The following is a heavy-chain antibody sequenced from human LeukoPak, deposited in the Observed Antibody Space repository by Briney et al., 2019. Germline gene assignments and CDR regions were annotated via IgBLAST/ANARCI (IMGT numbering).Heavy chain of an antibody. CDR1: GYTFTGYY. J-gene: IGHJ5*02. D-gene: IGHD3-10*01. V-gene: IGHV1-2*02. Sequence: ASVKVSCKASGYTFTGYYMHWVRQAPGQGLEWMGWINPNSGGTNYAQKFQGRVTMTRDTSISTAYMELSRLRSDDTAVYYCARGSPITMVRGVRVFDNWFDPWGQGTLVTVSS. CDR2: INPNSGGT. CDR3: ARGSPITMVRGVRVFDNWFDP.